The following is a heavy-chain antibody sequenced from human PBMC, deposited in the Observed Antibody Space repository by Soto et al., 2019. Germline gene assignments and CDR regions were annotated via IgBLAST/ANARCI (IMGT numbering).Heavy chain of an antibody. CDR2: INPSGGST. Sequence: GASVKVSXKASGYTFTSYYMHWVRQAPGQGLEWMGIINPSGGSTSYAQKFQGRVTMTRDTSTSTVYMELSSLRPEDTAVYYCASFTAMVEGDYGMDVWGQGTTVTVSS. J-gene: IGHJ6*02. CDR3: ASFTAMVEGDYGMDV. D-gene: IGHD5-18*01. V-gene: IGHV1-46*01. CDR1: GYTFTSYY.